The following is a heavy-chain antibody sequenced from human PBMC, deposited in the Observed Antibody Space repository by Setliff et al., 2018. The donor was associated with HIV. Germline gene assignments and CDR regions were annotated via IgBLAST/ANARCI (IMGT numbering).Heavy chain of an antibody. D-gene: IGHD6-19*01. J-gene: IGHJ4*02. CDR3: ARATWLVHPFPLYYFDY. V-gene: IGHV4-59*01. CDR1: GGSINNYF. Sequence: ASETLSLTCTVSGGSINNYFWSWIRQSPGRELEWIGYIYSTGSTNYNPSLQSRVSISMDASKNKFSLKVTSVTSADTAVYYCARATWLVHPFPLYYFDYWGQGTLVTVSS. CDR2: IYSTGST.